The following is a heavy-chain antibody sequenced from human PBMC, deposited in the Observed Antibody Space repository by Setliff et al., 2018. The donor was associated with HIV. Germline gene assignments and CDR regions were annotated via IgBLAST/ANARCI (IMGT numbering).Heavy chain of an antibody. CDR2: VLYNGGT. D-gene: IGHD2-2*02. CDR1: GGSFSGNH. J-gene: IGHJ4*02. Sequence: PSETLSLTCTIYGGSFSGNHWSWIRQSPGNGLEWIGEVLYNGGTRYNPSLENRVSMSVDTSKNQFSLSLRSLSAADTAAYYCARDKRYRFPFDSWGQGTLVTVSS. V-gene: IGHV4-34*12. CDR3: ARDKRYRFPFDS.